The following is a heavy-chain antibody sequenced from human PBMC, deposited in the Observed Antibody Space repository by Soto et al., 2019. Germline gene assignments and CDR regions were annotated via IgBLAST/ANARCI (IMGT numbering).Heavy chain of an antibody. J-gene: IGHJ2*01. CDR2: INHGGST. V-gene: IGHV4-34*01. D-gene: IGHD3-3*01. CDR3: ARVDRYDFWSGYYKRYWYFDL. CDR1: GGSFSGYY. Sequence: SETLSLTCAVYGGSFSGYYWSWIRQPPGKGLEWIGEINHGGSTNYNPSLKSRVTISVDTSKNQFSLKLSSVTAAGTAVYYCARVDRYDFWSGYYKRYWYFDLWGRGTLVTVSS.